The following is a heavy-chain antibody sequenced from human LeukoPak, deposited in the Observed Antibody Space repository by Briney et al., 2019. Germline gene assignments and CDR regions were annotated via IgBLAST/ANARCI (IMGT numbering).Heavy chain of an antibody. Sequence: ASVKVSCKASGYTFTYHYIHLVRQAPGQGLEWMGIINPSNGDKNYAQRFQGRVTMTRDTSTSTVYMELSSLDSEDTAVYYCARESGVGKDFDCWGQGTLVTVSS. CDR2: INPSNGDK. CDR1: GYTFTYHY. D-gene: IGHD1-1*01. V-gene: IGHV1-46*01. J-gene: IGHJ4*02. CDR3: ARESGVGKDFDC.